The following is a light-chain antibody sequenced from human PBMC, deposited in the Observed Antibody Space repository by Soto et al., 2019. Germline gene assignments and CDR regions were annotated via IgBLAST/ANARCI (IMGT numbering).Light chain of an antibody. V-gene: IGLV1-44*01. CDR2: SDN. CDR3: AAWDDSLDAAV. Sequence: QLVLTQPPSASGTPGQRVTISCSGSSSNLGTNTVNWYQHLPGTAPKLLIYSDNQRPSGVPDRFSASKSDTSASLAISGLQSEDEADYYCAAWDDSLDAAVFGGGTKLTVL. J-gene: IGLJ7*01. CDR1: SSNLGTNT.